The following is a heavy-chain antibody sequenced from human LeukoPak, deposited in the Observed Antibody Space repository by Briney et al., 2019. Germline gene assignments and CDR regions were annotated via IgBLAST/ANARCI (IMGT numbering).Heavy chain of an antibody. J-gene: IGHJ4*02. D-gene: IGHD4-17*01. CDR3: ARGTTVTSDY. CDR2: ISTYNGNT. V-gene: IGHV1-18*01. Sequence: ASVKVSCKASGYTFTIYGITWVRQAPGQGLEWMGWISTYNGNTNYAQRLQGRVTMTTDTSTGTAYMELRSLRSDDTAVYYCARGTTVTSDYWGQGTLVTVSS. CDR1: GYTFTIYG.